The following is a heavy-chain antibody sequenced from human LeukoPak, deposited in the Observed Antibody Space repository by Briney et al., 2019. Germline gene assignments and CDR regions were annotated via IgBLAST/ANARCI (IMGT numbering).Heavy chain of an antibody. J-gene: IGHJ6*02. CDR1: GFTFSSYS. CDR3: ARDSSSSWYGPYYYYGMDV. D-gene: IGHD6-13*01. Sequence: GGSLRLSCAASGFTFSSYSMNWVRQAPGKGLEWVSSISSSSSYIYYVDSVKGRFTISRDNAKNSLYLQMNSLRAEDTAVYYCARDSSSSWYGPYYYYGMDVWGQGTTVTVSS. V-gene: IGHV3-21*01. CDR2: ISSSSSYI.